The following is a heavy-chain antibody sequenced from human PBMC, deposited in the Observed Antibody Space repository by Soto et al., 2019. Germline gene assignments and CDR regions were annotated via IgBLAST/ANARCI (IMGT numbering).Heavy chain of an antibody. J-gene: IGHJ5*02. CDR2: IIPIFGTA. D-gene: IGHD5-12*01. CDR1: GGTFSSYA. CDR3: ARAYRDMLRLDWFDP. V-gene: IGHV1-69*13. Sequence: ASVKVSCKASGGTFSSYAISWVRQAPGQGLEWMGGIIPIFGTANYAQKFQGRVTITADESTSTAYMELSSLRSEDTAVYYCARAYRDMLRLDWFDPWGQGTLVTVSS.